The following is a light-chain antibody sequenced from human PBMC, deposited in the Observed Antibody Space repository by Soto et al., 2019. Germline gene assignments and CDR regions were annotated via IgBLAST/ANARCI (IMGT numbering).Light chain of an antibody. CDR1: NSNIGSNT. J-gene: IGLJ1*01. CDR2: SNN. Sequence: QSALTQPPSASGTPGQMVTVSCSGSNSNIGSNTVNWYQQLPGTAPKLLIYSNNQRPSGVPDRFSGSKSGTSASLAISGLQSEDEADYYCAAWDDSLNGYVFGTGTKVTVL. V-gene: IGLV1-44*01. CDR3: AAWDDSLNGYV.